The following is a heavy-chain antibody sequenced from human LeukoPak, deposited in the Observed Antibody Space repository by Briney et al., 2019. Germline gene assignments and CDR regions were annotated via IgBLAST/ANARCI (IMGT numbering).Heavy chain of an antibody. CDR1: GFTFSSYW. D-gene: IGHD1-14*01. J-gene: IGHJ4*02. Sequence: GGSLRLSCVASGFTFSSYWMSWVRQAPGKGLEWVANIKWDGSEKYYVDSVKGRFTISRDNANNLLYLQMNSLRGEDTAVYYCTRDRSRAEDDWGQGTLVTVSS. CDR2: IKWDGSEK. CDR3: TRDRSRAEDD. V-gene: IGHV3-7*01.